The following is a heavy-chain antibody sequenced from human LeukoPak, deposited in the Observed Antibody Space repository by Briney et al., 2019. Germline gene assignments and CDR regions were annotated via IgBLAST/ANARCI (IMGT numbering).Heavy chain of an antibody. D-gene: IGHD3-9*01. V-gene: IGHV4-61*02. CDR3: ARVGLKLRYFDWLPRGDGGSGAFDI. CDR1: GGSISSGTYY. Sequence: SETLSLTCTVSGGSISSGTYYWTWIRQPAGKGLEWIGRIYTTGSTNYNPSLKSRVTMSTDTSKNQFSLKLSSVTAADTAVYYCARVGLKLRYFDWLPRGDGGSGAFDIWGQGTMVTVSS. J-gene: IGHJ3*02. CDR2: IYTTGST.